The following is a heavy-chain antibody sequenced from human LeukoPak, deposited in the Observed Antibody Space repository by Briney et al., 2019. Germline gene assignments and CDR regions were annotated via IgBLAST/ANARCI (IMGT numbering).Heavy chain of an antibody. CDR3: ARVDPWGGLEY. V-gene: IGHV3-30*19. J-gene: IGHJ4*02. CDR2: ISYDGSNK. D-gene: IGHD3-3*01. Sequence: PGGSLRLSCAASGFTFSSYGRHWVRQAPGKGLECVAVISYDGSNKYYAESERGRFIISRDNSKNTLYMQMNSLTTEDTAVYYCARVDPWGGLEYWGQGTLVTVSS. CDR1: GFTFSSYG.